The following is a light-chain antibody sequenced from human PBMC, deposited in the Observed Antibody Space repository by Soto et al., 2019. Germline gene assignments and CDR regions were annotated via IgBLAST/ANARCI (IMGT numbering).Light chain of an antibody. CDR1: RSDVGGYNY. CDR3: SSFTNTITRYA. V-gene: IGLV2-14*01. CDR2: EVS. J-gene: IGLJ1*01. Sequence: QSALTQPASVSGSPGQSITISCTGPRSDVGGYNYVSWFQHHPGKAPKLIIYEVSSRPSGVSARFSGSKSGDTASLTISGLQAEDEADYYCSSFTNTITRYAFGTGTKVTVL.